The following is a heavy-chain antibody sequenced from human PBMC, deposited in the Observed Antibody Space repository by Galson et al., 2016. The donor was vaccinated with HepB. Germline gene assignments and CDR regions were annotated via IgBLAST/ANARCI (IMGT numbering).Heavy chain of an antibody. CDR2: ISATGGST. V-gene: IGHV3-23*01. Sequence: SLRLSCAASGFTFTSYTMSWVRLAPGRGLEWVSTISATGGSTFYADSVKGRFIISRDDSENTLYLQVNSLGAEDTAVYFCAKDNFTYYADYALHFEVWGPGTMVTASS. J-gene: IGHJ3*01. D-gene: IGHD3-16*01. CDR3: AKDNFTYYADYALHFEV. CDR1: GFTFTSYT.